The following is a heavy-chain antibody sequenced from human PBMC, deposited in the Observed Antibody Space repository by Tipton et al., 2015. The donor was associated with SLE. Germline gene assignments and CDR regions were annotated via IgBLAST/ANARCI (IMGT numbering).Heavy chain of an antibody. CDR2: IYYSGST. J-gene: IGHJ3*02. CDR1: GGSISSHY. Sequence: TLSLTCTVSGGSISSHYWSWIRQPPGKGLEWIGYIYYSGSTNYNPPLKSRVTISVDTSKNQFSLKLSSVTAADTAVYYCAREAENDSSGGIDAFDIWGQGTMVTVSS. D-gene: IGHD3-22*01. CDR3: AREAENDSSGGIDAFDI. V-gene: IGHV4-59*11.